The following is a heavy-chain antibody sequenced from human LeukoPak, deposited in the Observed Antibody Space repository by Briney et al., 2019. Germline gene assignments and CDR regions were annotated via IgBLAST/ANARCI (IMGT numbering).Heavy chain of an antibody. Sequence: SETLSLTCAVYGGSFSGYYWSWIRQPPGKGLEWIGEINHSGSTNYNPSLKSRVNISVHTSKNQYPLKLSSETAADTAVYYCARGLNRGYCSSTSCFRDPYTWCDPGGQGTLVTVP. J-gene: IGHJ5*02. CDR2: INHSGST. CDR3: ARGLNRGYCSSTSCFRDPYTWCDP. V-gene: IGHV4-34*01. CDR1: GGSFSGYY. D-gene: IGHD2-2*01.